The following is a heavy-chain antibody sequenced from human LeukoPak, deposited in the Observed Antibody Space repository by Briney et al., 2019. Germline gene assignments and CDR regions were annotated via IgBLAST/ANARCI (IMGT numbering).Heavy chain of an antibody. V-gene: IGHV4-59*08. D-gene: IGHD4-23*01. Sequence: SETLSLTCTVYGGSVSGYYWRWVRQPPGKGLEWIGYIYYSGSPTYNPSLEGRVTISVDTSKNQFSLNLRSVTAADTAVYFCARRTVVLDYWGQGTLVTVSS. J-gene: IGHJ4*02. CDR2: IYYSGSP. CDR1: GGSVSGYY. CDR3: ARRTVVLDY.